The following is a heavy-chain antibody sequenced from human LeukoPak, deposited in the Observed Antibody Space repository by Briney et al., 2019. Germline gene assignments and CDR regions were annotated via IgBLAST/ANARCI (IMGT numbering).Heavy chain of an antibody. D-gene: IGHD5-12*01. Sequence: GGSLRLSCAASGFTFSSYSMNWVRQTPGKGLEWVSYISSSSSTIYYADSVKGRFTISRDNAKNSLYLQMNSLRAEDTAVYYCARDPRGVATIFWGQGTLVTVSS. CDR3: ARDPRGVATIF. V-gene: IGHV3-48*04. CDR2: ISSSSSTI. CDR1: GFTFSSYS. J-gene: IGHJ4*02.